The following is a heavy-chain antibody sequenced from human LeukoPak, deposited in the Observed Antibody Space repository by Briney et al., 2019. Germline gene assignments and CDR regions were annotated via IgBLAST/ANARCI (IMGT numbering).Heavy chain of an antibody. J-gene: IGHJ5*02. CDR3: AKDRGYSPCPYT. CDR1: GFTFSSYS. CDR2: ISSSSSTI. Sequence: PGGSLRLSCAASGFTFSSYSMNWVRQAPGKGLEWVSYISSSSSTIYYADSVKGRFTISRDNAKNSLYLQMNSLRAEDTAVYYCAKDRGYSPCPYTWGQGTLVTVSS. D-gene: IGHD5-18*01. V-gene: IGHV3-48*01.